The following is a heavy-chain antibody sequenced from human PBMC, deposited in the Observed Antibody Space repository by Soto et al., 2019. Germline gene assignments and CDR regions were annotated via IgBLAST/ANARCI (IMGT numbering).Heavy chain of an antibody. J-gene: IGHJ4*02. CDR2: INSDGSST. V-gene: IGHV3-74*01. Sequence: EVQLVESGGGLVQPGGSLRLSCAASGFTFSSYWMHWVRQAPGKGLVWVSRINSDGSSTSYADSVKGRFTISRDNAKNTLYLQMNSLRAEDTAVYYCARRYCSGGSCYPFDYWGQGTLVTVSS. CDR3: ARRYCSGGSCYPFDY. D-gene: IGHD2-15*01. CDR1: GFTFSSYW.